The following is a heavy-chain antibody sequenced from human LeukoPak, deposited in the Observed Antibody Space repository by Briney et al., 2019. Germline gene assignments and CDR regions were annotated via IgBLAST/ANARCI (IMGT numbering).Heavy chain of an antibody. D-gene: IGHD3-16*02. CDR3: ARVYDYVWGSYRNFDAFDI. J-gene: IGHJ3*02. CDR1: GYSFTSYW. CDR2: IYPGDSDT. V-gene: IGHV5-51*01. Sequence: GAFLKISCKGSGYSFTSYWIGWVRQMPGKGLEWMGIIYPGDSDTRYSPSFQGQVTISADKSISTAYLQWSSLKASDTAMYYCARVYDYVWGSYRNFDAFDIWGQGTMVTVSS.